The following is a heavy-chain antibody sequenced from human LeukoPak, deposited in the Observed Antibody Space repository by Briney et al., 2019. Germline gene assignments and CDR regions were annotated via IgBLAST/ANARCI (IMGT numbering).Heavy chain of an antibody. D-gene: IGHD1-7*01. Sequence: GASVKVSCKASGYTFTSYDINWVRQATGQGLEWMGWMNPNSGNTGYAQKFQGRVTITRNTSISTAYMELSSLRSEDTAVYYCARPWNWNYAPFDYWGQGTLVTVSS. CDR1: GYTFTSYD. CDR2: MNPNSGNT. J-gene: IGHJ4*02. CDR3: ARPWNWNYAPFDY. V-gene: IGHV1-8*03.